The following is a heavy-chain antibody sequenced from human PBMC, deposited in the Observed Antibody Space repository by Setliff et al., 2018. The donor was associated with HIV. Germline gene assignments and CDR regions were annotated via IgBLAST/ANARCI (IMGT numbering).Heavy chain of an antibody. V-gene: IGHV4-31*03. D-gene: IGHD3-16*02. CDR1: GGSISSGGYY. CDR3: ARVPPLKAFGGVISLYYFDY. Sequence: SETLSLTCTVSGGSISSGGYYWSWIRQHPGKGLEWIGYIYYSGSTYYNPSLKSRVTISVDTSKDQFSLKLSSVTAADTAVYYCARVPPLKAFGGVISLYYFDYWGQGTLVTVSS. J-gene: IGHJ4*02. CDR2: IYYSGST.